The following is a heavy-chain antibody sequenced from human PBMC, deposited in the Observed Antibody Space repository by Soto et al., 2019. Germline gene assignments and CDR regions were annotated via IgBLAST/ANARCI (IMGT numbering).Heavy chain of an antibody. CDR2: IWYDGSNK. D-gene: IGHD6-13*01. CDR1: GFTFSSYG. J-gene: IGHJ3*02. CDR3: ASPAAAGTGAFDI. Sequence: VQLVESGGGVVQPGRSLRLSCAASGFTFSSYGMHWVRQAPGKGLEWVAVIWYDGSNKYYADSVKGRFTISRDNSKNTLYLQMNSLRAEDTAVYYCASPAAAGTGAFDIWGQGTMVTVSS. V-gene: IGHV3-33*01.